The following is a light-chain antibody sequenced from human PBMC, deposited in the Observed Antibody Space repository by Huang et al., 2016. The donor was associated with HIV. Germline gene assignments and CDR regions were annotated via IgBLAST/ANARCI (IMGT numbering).Light chain of an antibody. CDR1: QSVSSSY. CDR3: QQYNSSPWT. CDR2: GAS. J-gene: IGKJ1*01. Sequence: EIVLTQSPGTLSLSPGERAALSCRASQSVSSSYLAWYQQKPGQGHRLLFYGASSRAPGMPDRLRGGESGKDFTLTISILEPEDFAVYYCQQYNSSPWTFGQETKVEIK. V-gene: IGKV3-20*01.